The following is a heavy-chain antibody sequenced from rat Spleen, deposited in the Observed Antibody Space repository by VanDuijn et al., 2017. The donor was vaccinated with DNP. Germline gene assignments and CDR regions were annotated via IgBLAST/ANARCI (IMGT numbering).Heavy chain of an antibody. V-gene: IGHV5-58*01. Sequence: EVQLVESGGGLVQPGRSLKLSCAASGFTFSNYWMYWIRQAPGKGLEWVASINTDGGSTYYRDSVRGRFTFSRDNAESTLYLQMDSLRSEDTATYYCARGSGTYYWYFDFWGPGTMVTVSS. CDR1: GFTFSNYW. CDR3: ARGSGTYYWYFDF. J-gene: IGHJ1*01. D-gene: IGHD4-4*01. CDR2: INTDGGST.